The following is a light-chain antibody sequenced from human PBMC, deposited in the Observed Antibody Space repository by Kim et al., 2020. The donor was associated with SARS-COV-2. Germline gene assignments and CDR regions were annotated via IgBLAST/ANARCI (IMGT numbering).Light chain of an antibody. J-gene: IGKJ2*01. Sequence: SLSPGERAVVSCRASQSVDRRLAWYQQKPGQAPRLLIYAASIRATGSPARFSGSGSGTDFALTISSLEPEDFAVYYCLQRRNWPNTFGQGNKLEI. CDR1: QSVDRR. CDR3: LQRRNWPNT. V-gene: IGKV3-11*01. CDR2: AAS.